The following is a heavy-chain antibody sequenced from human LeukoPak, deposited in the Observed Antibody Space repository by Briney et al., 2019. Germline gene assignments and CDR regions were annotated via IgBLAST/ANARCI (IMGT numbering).Heavy chain of an antibody. CDR2: IWYDGSKK. CDR1: GFTFSSYG. V-gene: IGHV3-33*01. Sequence: PGGSLRLSCAASGFTFSSYGMHCVRQAPGKGLEWVAGIWYDGSKKYYADSVQGRFTISRDNSKNTLYLQMNSLRAEDTAVYYCARRPYDSSGYYSLGYWGQGTLVTVSS. CDR3: ARRPYDSSGYYSLGY. D-gene: IGHD3-22*01. J-gene: IGHJ4*02.